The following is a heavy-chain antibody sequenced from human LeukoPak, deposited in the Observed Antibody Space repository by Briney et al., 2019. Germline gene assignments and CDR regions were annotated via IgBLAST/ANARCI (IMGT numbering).Heavy chain of an antibody. V-gene: IGHV3-11*01. Sequence: GGSLRLSCAASGFKFSDYYMSWIRQTPGKGLEWVSFISTSGSSIYYAESVRGRFTISRDNAKNSLFLQMSSLTAEDTAVYYCARSHYSTTWHAGGDCGQGTLVTVSS. CDR2: ISTSGSSI. J-gene: IGHJ4*02. CDR3: ARSHYSTTWHAGGD. D-gene: IGHD6-13*01. CDR1: GFKFSDYY.